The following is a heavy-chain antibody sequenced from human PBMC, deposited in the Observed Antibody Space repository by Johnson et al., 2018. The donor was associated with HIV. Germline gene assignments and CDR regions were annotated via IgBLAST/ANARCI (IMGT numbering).Heavy chain of an antibody. D-gene: IGHD6-6*01. CDR3: ARDRAPVYSSSSTPFDALDI. J-gene: IGHJ3*02. CDR2: ISYDRSNK. V-gene: IGHV3-30-3*01. Sequence: QVQLVESGGGVVQPGRSLRLSCAASGFTFSSYAMHWVRQAPGKGLEWVAVISYDRSNKYYADSVKGRFTISRDNSKSTLYLQMNSLRVEDTAVYYCARDRAPVYSSSSTPFDALDIWGQGTVVSVSS. CDR1: GFTFSSYA.